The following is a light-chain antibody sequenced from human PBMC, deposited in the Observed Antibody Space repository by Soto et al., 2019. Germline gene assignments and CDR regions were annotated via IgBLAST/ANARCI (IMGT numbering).Light chain of an antibody. J-gene: IGKJ1*01. CDR3: QQRSNWPRWT. V-gene: IGKV3D-20*02. CDR1: QSVSSSY. Sequence: EIVLTPSPGTLSLSPGERATLSCRASQSVSSSYLAWYQQKPGQAPRLLIYGASSRATGIPDRFSGSGSGTDFTLTISRLEPEDFAVYYCQQRSNWPRWTFGQGTKVDIK. CDR2: GAS.